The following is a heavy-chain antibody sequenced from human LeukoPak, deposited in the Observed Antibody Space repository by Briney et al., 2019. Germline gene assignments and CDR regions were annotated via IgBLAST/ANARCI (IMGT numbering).Heavy chain of an antibody. CDR3: ARQDNYYYYMDI. V-gene: IGHV4-4*07. J-gene: IGHJ6*03. Sequence: AETLSLTCTVSGGSISGYYWSWIRQPAGKGLEWIGRIYTGGSTNYNPSLKSRVTISVDESKNHFSLKLISVTAADTAVYYCARQDNYYYYMDIWNKGTTVTVSS. CDR2: IYTGGST. CDR1: GGSISGYY.